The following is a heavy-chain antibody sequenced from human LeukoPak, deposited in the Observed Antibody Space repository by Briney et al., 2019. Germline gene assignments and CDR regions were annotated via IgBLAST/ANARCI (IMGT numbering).Heavy chain of an antibody. CDR1: GYSISSGYY. J-gene: IGHJ6*04. Sequence: SETLSLTCAVSGYSISSGYYWGWIRQPPGKGLEWIGSIYHNRGTYYNPSLKSRVTISMDTSKNQFSLRLSSVTAADTAVYYCASYYASGVSAYDYFGMDVWGKGTTVTVSS. V-gene: IGHV4-38-2*01. D-gene: IGHD3-10*01. CDR3: ASYYASGVSAYDYFGMDV. CDR2: IYHNRGT.